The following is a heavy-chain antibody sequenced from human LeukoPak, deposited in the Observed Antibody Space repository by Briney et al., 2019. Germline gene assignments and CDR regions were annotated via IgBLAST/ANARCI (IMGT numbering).Heavy chain of an antibody. Sequence: PGGSLRLSCAASGFTFSSYGMHWVRQAPGKGLEWVAVIWYDGSNKHYADSVKGRFTISRDNSKNTLYLQMNSLRAEDTAVYYCARELYYYDSSGPIDYWGQGTLVTVSS. V-gene: IGHV3-33*01. D-gene: IGHD3-22*01. J-gene: IGHJ4*02. CDR1: GFTFSSYG. CDR2: IWYDGSNK. CDR3: ARELYYYDSSGPIDY.